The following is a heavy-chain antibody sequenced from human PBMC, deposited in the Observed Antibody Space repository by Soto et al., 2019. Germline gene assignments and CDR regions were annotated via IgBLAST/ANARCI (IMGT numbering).Heavy chain of an antibody. CDR2: ISADNGDT. Sequence: ASVKVSCKASGYSFDRYCISWVLQAPVEMPEWMGWISADNGDTRLSQNVQGRLTLTTDTSTNTAYMDLRSLSSDDTAVYYCARDRSYYYETSGYPFDYWGQGTQVTVSS. V-gene: IGHV1-18*01. J-gene: IGHJ4*02. CDR1: GYSFDRYC. D-gene: IGHD3-22*01. CDR3: ARDRSYYYETSGYPFDY.